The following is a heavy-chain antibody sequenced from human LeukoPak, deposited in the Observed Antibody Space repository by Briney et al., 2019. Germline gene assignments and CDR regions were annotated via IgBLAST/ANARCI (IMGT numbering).Heavy chain of an antibody. J-gene: IGHJ5*02. CDR2: ISAYNGNT. V-gene: IGHV1-18*01. CDR3: ARDEVVVAQRGFWFDP. D-gene: IGHD2-15*01. Sequence: ASVKVSCKASGYTFTSYGISWVRQAPGQGLEWMGWISAYNGNTNYAQKLQGRVTMTTDTSTSTAYMELRSLRSDDTAVYYCARDEVVVAQRGFWFDPWGQGTLVTVSS. CDR1: GYTFTSYG.